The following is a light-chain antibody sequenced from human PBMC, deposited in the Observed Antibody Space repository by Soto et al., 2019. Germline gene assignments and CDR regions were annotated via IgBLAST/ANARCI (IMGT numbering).Light chain of an antibody. Sequence: QPVLTQPRSESGSPGQSVTISCTGTSSDVGGYNYVSWYQQHPGKAPKCIIYDVSKRPSGVPDRFSGSKSGNTASLTISGLQAEDEADYYCCSYAGSYTYVFGTGTKLTVL. CDR3: CSYAGSYTYV. CDR2: DVS. CDR1: SSDVGGYNY. V-gene: IGLV2-11*01. J-gene: IGLJ1*01.